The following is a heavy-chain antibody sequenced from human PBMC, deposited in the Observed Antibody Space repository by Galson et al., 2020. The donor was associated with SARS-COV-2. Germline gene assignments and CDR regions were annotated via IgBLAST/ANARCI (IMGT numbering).Heavy chain of an antibody. Sequence: GESLKISCAASGFTFSNAWMSWVRQAPGKGLEWVGRIKSKTDGGTTDYAAPVKGRFTISRDDSKNTLFLQMNSLKTEDTAVYYCTTDADGSWPAAGPAYWGQGTLVTVSS. CDR3: TTDADGSWPAAGPAY. V-gene: IGHV3-15*01. CDR2: IKSKTDGGTT. J-gene: IGHJ4*02. CDR1: GFTFSNAW. D-gene: IGHD2-15*01.